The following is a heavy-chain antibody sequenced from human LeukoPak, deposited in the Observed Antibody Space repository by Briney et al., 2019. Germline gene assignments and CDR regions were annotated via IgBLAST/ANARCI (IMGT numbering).Heavy chain of an antibody. CDR1: GYTFTGYY. J-gene: IGHJ5*02. V-gene: IGHV1-2*02. CDR2: INPNSGGT. CDR3: ARSKHYYGSGTYWFDP. Sequence: ASVKVSCKASGYTFTGYYMHWVRQASGQGLEWMGWINPNSGGTNYAQKFQGRVTMTRDTSISTAYMELSRLRSDDTAVYYCARSKHYYGSGTYWFDPWGQGTLVTVSS. D-gene: IGHD3-10*01.